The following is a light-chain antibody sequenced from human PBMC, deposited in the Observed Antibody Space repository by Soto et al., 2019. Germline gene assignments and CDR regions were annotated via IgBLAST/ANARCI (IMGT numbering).Light chain of an antibody. CDR2: VGTGGIVG. CDR3: GADHGSGSNFAGV. Sequence: QLVLTQPPSASASLGASVTLTCTLSSGYSNYKVDWYQQRPGKGPRFVMRVGTGGIVGSKGDGIPDRFSVLGSGLNRYLTIKKIQEEDESDYHCGADHGSGSNFAGVFGGGTKLTVL. CDR1: SGYSNYK. J-gene: IGLJ2*01. V-gene: IGLV9-49*01.